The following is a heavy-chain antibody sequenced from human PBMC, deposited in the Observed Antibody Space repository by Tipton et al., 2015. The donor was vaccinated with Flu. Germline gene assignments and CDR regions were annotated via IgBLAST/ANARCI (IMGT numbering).Heavy chain of an antibody. V-gene: IGHV3-64*02. CDR1: GFTFSNYR. CDR2: ITTNGGDT. CDR3: AREPAFGDLDF. D-gene: IGHD3-10*01. Sequence: SLRLSCAASGFTFSNYRMHWIRQAPGKGLEYVSAITTNGGDTYYTDSVKGRFTVSRDDSRSTLFLQMGSLRAEDMGVYYCAREPAFGDLDFWGRGTLVTVSP. J-gene: IGHJ4*02.